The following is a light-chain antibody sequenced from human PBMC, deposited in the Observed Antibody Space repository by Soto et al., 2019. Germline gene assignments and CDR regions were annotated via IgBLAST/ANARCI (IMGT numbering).Light chain of an antibody. CDR3: SSSTSSNTFV. V-gene: IGLV2-14*01. J-gene: IGLJ1*01. CDR1: SSDVGGYKY. CDR2: EVS. Sequence: QSALTQPASVSGSPGQSITISCTGSSSDVGGYKYVSWYQQHPGKAPKLMIYEVSNRPSGVSNRFSGSKSGNTASLTISGLQAEDEADYYCSSSTSSNTFVFGTGTKLTVL.